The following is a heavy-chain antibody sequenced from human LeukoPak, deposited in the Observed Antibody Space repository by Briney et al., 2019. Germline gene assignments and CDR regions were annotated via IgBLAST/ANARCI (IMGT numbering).Heavy chain of an antibody. J-gene: IGHJ4*02. Sequence: SETLSLTCAVSGYSIKNGYYWAWIRQPPGKGLEWIGSIHHSGTTYYNPSVKSRVTISVDTSKNQFSLKLTSVTAADTAVYYCARRLGTYLIDYWGQGTLVTVSS. V-gene: IGHV4-38-2*01. D-gene: IGHD3-16*01. CDR1: GYSIKNGYY. CDR3: ARRLGTYLIDY. CDR2: IHHSGTT.